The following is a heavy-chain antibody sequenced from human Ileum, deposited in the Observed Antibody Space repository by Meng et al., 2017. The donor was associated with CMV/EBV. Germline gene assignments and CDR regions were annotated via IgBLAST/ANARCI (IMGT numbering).Heavy chain of an antibody. CDR2: IYSGGST. J-gene: IGHJ6*02. CDR3: AKRYCSRTSCYFGMDV. Sequence: GGSLRLSCAASGFTVSSNYMSWVRQAPGKGLEWVSVIYSGGSTYYADSVKGRFTISRDNSKNTLYLQMNSLRAEDTAVYYCAKRYCSRTSCYFGMDVWGQGTTVTVSS. CDR1: GFTVSSNY. D-gene: IGHD2-2*01. V-gene: IGHV3-53*05.